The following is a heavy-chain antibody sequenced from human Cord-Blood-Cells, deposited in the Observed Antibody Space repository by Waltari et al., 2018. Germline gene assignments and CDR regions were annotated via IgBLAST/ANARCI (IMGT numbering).Heavy chain of an antibody. V-gene: IGHV4-38-2*01. CDR1: GSSIRSGYY. CDR2: IYHSGST. CDR3: ARKAATNFDY. Sequence: QVQLQESGPGLVKPSETLSLTCAVSGSSIRSGYYWGWIRQPPGKGLEWIGSIYHSGSTYYNPSLKSRVTISVDTSKNQFSLKLSSVTAADTAVYYCARKAATNFDYWGQGTLVTVSS. D-gene: IGHD5-12*01. J-gene: IGHJ4*02.